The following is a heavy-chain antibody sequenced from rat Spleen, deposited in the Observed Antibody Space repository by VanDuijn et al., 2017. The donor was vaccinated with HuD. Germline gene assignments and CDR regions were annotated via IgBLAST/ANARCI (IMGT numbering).Heavy chain of an antibody. D-gene: IGHD1-3*01. CDR2: MWSGGST. CDR3: ARLTIGS. CDR1: GFSLTSYH. J-gene: IGHJ2*01. V-gene: IGHV2-27*01. Sequence: QVQLKESGPGLVQPSQTLSLTCTVSGFSLTSYHVHWVRQPPGKGLEWMGTMWSGGSTDYNSALKSRLSISRDTSKSQVFLKMNSLQTEDTAMYFCARLTIGSWGQGVMVTVSS.